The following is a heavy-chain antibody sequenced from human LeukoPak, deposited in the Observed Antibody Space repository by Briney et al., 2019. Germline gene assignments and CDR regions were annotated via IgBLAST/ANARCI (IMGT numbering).Heavy chain of an antibody. D-gene: IGHD3-22*01. Sequence: PSQTLSPTCAVSGGSISSGGYSWSWIRQPPGKGLEWIGYIYYSGSTYYNPSLKSRVTISVDTSKNQFSLKLSSVTAADTAVYYCARLGHYYDSSGYNVDAFDIWGQGTMVTVSS. CDR3: ARLGHYYDSSGYNVDAFDI. V-gene: IGHV4-30-4*07. CDR2: IYYSGST. J-gene: IGHJ3*02. CDR1: GGSISSGGYS.